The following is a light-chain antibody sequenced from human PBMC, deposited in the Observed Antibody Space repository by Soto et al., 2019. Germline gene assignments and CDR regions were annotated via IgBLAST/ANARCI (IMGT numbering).Light chain of an antibody. CDR2: GAS. CDR3: QQYNKWPQT. CDR1: QSVSSN. J-gene: IGKJ1*01. Sequence: EIVMTQSPATLSVSPGERATLSCRASQSVSSNLAWYQQKPGQAHRLLIYGASTRATGIPARFSGSGSGTEFTLTISSLQSEDFAVYYCQQYNKWPQTFGQGTKVEI. V-gene: IGKV3-15*01.